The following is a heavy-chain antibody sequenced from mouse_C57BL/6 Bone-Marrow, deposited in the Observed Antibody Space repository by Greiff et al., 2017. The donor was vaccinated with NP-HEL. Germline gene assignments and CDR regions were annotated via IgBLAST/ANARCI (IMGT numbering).Heavy chain of an antibody. CDR1: GYTFTSYW. CDR2: IDPSDSYT. Sequence: VQLQQPGAELVMPGASVKLSCKASGYTFTSYWMHWVKQRPGQGLEWIGEIDPSDSYTNYNQKFKGKSTLTVDKSSSTAYMQLSSLTSEDSAVYYCAREMIYYDYDGRVFDYWGQGTTLTVSS. V-gene: IGHV1-69*01. CDR3: AREMIYYDYDGRVFDY. J-gene: IGHJ2*01. D-gene: IGHD2-4*01.